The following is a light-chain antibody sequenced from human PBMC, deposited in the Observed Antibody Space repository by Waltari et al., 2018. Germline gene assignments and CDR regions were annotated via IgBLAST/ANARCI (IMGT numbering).Light chain of an antibody. Sequence: QSALTQPASVSGSPGQSITISCTGTSSDVGSYNLVSWYQQHPGKAPKLMIYEGSKRPSGVSNRFAGSKSGNTASLTSSGRQAEDEADYYCCSYAGSSTVVFGGGTKLTVL. V-gene: IGLV2-23*01. CDR1: SSDVGSYNL. CDR2: EGS. CDR3: CSYAGSSTVV. J-gene: IGLJ2*01.